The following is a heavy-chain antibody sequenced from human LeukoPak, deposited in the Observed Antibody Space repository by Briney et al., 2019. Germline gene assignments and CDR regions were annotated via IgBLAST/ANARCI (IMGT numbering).Heavy chain of an antibody. V-gene: IGHV3-9*01. CDR3: AKGPNFRDYDGSGYYDYFDN. CDR1: GFTFDDCS. Sequence: GGSLRLSCAASGFTFDDCSMHWVRQPPGKGLEWVSGISWNSGSIASADSVKGRFTISRDNAKNSLYLQMNSLRAEDTALYYCAKGPNFRDYDGSGYYDYFDNWGQGALVTVSS. J-gene: IGHJ4*02. D-gene: IGHD3-22*01. CDR2: ISWNSGSI.